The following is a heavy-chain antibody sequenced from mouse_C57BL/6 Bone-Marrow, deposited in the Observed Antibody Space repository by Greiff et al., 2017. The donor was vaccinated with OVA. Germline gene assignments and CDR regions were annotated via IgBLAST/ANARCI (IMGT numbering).Heavy chain of an antibody. Sequence: QVQLQQPGAELVKPGASVKLSCKASGYTFTSYWMQWVKQRPGQGLEWIGEIDPSDSDTNYNQKFKGKATLTVDTSSSTAYMQLSSLTSEDSAVYYCARSLFDYWGQGTTLTVSS. V-gene: IGHV1-50*01. CDR3: ARSLFDY. CDR2: IDPSDSDT. J-gene: IGHJ2*01. CDR1: GYTFTSYW.